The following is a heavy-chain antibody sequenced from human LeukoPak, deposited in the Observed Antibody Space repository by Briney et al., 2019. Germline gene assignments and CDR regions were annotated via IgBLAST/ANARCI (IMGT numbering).Heavy chain of an antibody. V-gene: IGHV1-18*01. CDR3: ARDWRDGYNYYFDY. CDR1: GYTFTSYG. J-gene: IGHJ4*02. Sequence: GASVKVSCKASGYTFTSYGISWVRQAPGQGLEWMGWISAYNDNTNHAQKLQGRVTMTTDTSTSTAYMELRSLRSDDTAVYYCARDWRDGYNYYFDYWGQGTLVTVSS. CDR2: ISAYNDNT. D-gene: IGHD5-24*01.